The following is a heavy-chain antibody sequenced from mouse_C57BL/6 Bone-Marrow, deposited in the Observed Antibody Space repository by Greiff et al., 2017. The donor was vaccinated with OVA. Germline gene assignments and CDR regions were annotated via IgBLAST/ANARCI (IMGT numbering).Heavy chain of an antibody. CDR1: GYTFTSYW. Sequence: VQLQQPGAELVRPGSSVKLSCKASGYTFTSYWMDWVKQRPGQGLEWIGNIYPSDSETHYNQKFKDKAKLTVDKSSSTAYMQLSSLTSEDSAVYYCARRDSSGYGFAYWGQGTLVTVSA. CDR2: IYPSDSET. D-gene: IGHD3-2*02. CDR3: ARRDSSGYGFAY. J-gene: IGHJ3*01. V-gene: IGHV1-61*01.